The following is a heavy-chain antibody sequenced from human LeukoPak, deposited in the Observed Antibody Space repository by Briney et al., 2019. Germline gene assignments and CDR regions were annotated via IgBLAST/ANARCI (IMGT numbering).Heavy chain of an antibody. Sequence: GGSLRLSCAASGFTFSSYSMNWVRQAPGKGLEWVSYISSSSSTIYYADSVKGRFTISRDISKNTLYLQMNSLRAEDTAVYYCARDLYSSSLDYWGQGTLVTVSS. CDR3: ARDLYSSSLDY. CDR1: GFTFSSYS. D-gene: IGHD6-13*01. J-gene: IGHJ4*02. V-gene: IGHV3-48*01. CDR2: ISSSSSTI.